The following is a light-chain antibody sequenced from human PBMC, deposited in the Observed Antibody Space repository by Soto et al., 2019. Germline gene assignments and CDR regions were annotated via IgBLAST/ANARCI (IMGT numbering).Light chain of an antibody. J-gene: IGKJ1*01. CDR2: DAS. V-gene: IGKV1-39*01. CDR3: QQSYSTLTWK. CDR1: QSISTY. Sequence: DIQMTQSPSSLSASVGNRVTITCRASQSISTYLNWYQKKPGKAPNLLIYDASRLQSGVPSRFSGSGSGTDFTLTISSLQPEDFATYYCQQSYSTLTWKFGQGTKVDIK.